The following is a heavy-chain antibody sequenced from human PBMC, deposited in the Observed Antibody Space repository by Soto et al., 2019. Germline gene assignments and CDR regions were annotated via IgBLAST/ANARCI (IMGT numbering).Heavy chain of an antibody. J-gene: IGHJ4*02. V-gene: IGHV1-69*13. CDR1: GGTFSSYA. CDR3: ARTSVHYDFWSGSHDY. CDR2: IIPIFGTA. Sequence: SVKVSCKASGGTFSSYAISWVRQAPGQGLEWMGGIIPIFGTANYAQKFQGRVTITADESTSTAYMELSSLRSEDTAVYYCARTSVHYDFWSGSHDYWGQGTLDTVSS. D-gene: IGHD3-3*01.